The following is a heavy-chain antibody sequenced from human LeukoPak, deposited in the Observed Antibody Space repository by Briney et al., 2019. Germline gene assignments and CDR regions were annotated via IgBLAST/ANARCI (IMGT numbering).Heavy chain of an antibody. CDR2: VYSRGRA. V-gene: IGHV4-39*07. Sequence: TSETLSLTCTVSGGSISSGSYFWGWIRQPPGKGLEWIGSVYSRGRAYYSPSLTSRVTVSLDTSKNQFYLKLSSVTAADTAVYYCTREIGGTTVHYWGQGTLVTVSS. CDR3: TREIGGTTVHY. CDR1: GGSISSGSYF. D-gene: IGHD1-7*01. J-gene: IGHJ4*02.